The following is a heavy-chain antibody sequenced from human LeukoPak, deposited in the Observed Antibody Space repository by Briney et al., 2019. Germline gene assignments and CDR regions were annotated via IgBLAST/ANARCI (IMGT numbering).Heavy chain of an antibody. CDR1: GLTFNTYA. CDR3: TRSGRGAFFKAYFDY. J-gene: IGHJ4*02. CDR2: ISYDGSKK. V-gene: IGHV3-30*07. Sequence: GGSLRLSCAASGLTFNTYAMHWVRKAPGKGLEWVAVISYDGSKKFYADSVKGRFTISRDKLNDMLYLQMSSLRDDDTGVYYCTRSGRGAFFKAYFDYWGQGTLVTVSS. D-gene: IGHD2/OR15-2a*01.